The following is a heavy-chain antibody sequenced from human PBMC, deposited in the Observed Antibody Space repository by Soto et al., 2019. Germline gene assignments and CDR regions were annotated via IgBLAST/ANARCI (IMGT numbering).Heavy chain of an antibody. CDR3: AGGDYVSSWYFDL. V-gene: IGHV1-3*01. J-gene: IGHJ2*01. D-gene: IGHD3-16*01. CDR2: INAGKGNT. Sequence: QVQLVQSGAEVKKPGASVKVSCKASGYTFTSYAMHWVRQAPGQRLEWMGGINAGKGNTKYSQKFQGRVTITRDTSASTAYRDLSRLRSEDTAVYYCAGGDYVSSWYFDLWGRGTLVTVSS. CDR1: GYTFTSYA.